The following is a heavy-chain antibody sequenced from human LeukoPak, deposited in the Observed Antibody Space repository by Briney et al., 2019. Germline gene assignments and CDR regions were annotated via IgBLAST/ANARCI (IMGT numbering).Heavy chain of an antibody. J-gene: IGHJ3*02. CDR3: ARTYSSGAFDI. CDR2: FHYSGTT. CDR1: GGSISSYY. V-gene: IGHV4-59*08. D-gene: IGHD6-25*01. Sequence: SETLSLTCTVSGGSISSYYWSWIRQPPGKELEWIGYFHYSGTTNYNPSLKSRVTISVDTSKNQFSLKLRFVTAADTAAYYCARTYSSGAFDIWGQGTMVTVSS.